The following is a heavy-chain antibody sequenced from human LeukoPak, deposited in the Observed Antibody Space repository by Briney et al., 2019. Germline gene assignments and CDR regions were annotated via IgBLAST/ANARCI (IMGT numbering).Heavy chain of an antibody. Sequence: ASVKVSCKASGYTFTSYGISWVRQAPGQGLEWMGWISAYNGNTYYAQRFQGRVSMTTDTSTSTVYVELRSLRSDDTAVYYCARDIATSGIGAFDIWGQGTLVTVSP. CDR2: ISAYNGNT. V-gene: IGHV1-18*01. CDR1: GYTFTSYG. CDR3: ARDIATSGIGAFDI. D-gene: IGHD6-13*01. J-gene: IGHJ3*02.